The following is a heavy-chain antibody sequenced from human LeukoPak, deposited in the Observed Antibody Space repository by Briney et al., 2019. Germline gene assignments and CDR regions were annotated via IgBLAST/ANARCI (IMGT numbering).Heavy chain of an antibody. V-gene: IGHV1-18*01. Sequence: EASVKVSCKASGYTFTSYGISWVRQAPGQGLEWMGWISAYNGNTNYAQKLQGRVTMTTDTSTSTAYMELRSLRSDDTAVYYCARGDYYDSSGYYSGLRYWGQGTLVTVSS. CDR3: ARGDYYDSSGYYSGLRY. D-gene: IGHD3-22*01. CDR1: GYTFTSYG. CDR2: ISAYNGNT. J-gene: IGHJ4*02.